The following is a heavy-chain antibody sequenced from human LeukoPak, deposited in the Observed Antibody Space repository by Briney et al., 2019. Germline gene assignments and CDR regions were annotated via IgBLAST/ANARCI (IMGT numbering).Heavy chain of an antibody. CDR2: MNPNSGNT. D-gene: IGHD3-10*01. Sequence: ASVKVSCKASGYTFTSYDINWVRQATGQGLEWMGWMNPNSGNTGYAQKFQGRVTMTRNTSISTAYMELSSLRSEDTAVYYCARGTRYYGSGCYYYWGQGTLVTVSS. CDR1: GYTFTSYD. V-gene: IGHV1-8*01. J-gene: IGHJ4*02. CDR3: ARGTRYYGSGCYYY.